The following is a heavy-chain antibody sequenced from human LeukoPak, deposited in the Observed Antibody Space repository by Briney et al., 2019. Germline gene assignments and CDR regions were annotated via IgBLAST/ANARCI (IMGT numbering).Heavy chain of an antibody. CDR3: AREPMVQGVTLDY. J-gene: IGHJ4*02. V-gene: IGHV3-21*05. CDR1: GFTFSTFN. Sequence: GGSLRLSCAASGFTFSTFNMNWVRQAPGKGLEWISYISSSSTVIYYADSVKGRFTISRDNAKNSLYLQMNSLRAEDTAVYYCAREPMVQGVTLDYWGQGTLVTVSS. D-gene: IGHD3-10*01. CDR2: ISSSSTVI.